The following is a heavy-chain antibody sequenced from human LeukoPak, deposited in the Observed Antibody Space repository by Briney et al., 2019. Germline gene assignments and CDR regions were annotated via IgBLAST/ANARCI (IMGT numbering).Heavy chain of an antibody. CDR2: IYYSGST. J-gene: IGHJ4*02. Sequence: SETLSLTCTVSGGSISSYYWSWIRQPPGKGLEWIGYIYYSGSTNYNPSLKSRVTISVDTSNNQFSLKLSSVTAADTAVYYCATGYSYGYDFDYWGQGTLVTVSS. V-gene: IGHV4-59*08. CDR3: ATGYSYGYDFDY. CDR1: GGSISSYY. D-gene: IGHD5-18*01.